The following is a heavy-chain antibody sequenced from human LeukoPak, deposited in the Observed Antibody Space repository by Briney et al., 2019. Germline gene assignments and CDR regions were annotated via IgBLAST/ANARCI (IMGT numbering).Heavy chain of an antibody. D-gene: IGHD3-22*01. J-gene: IGHJ4*02. V-gene: IGHV4-34*01. Sequence: SETLSLTCAVYGGSFSGYYWSWIRQPPGKGLEWIGEINHSGSTNYNPSLKSRVTISVDTSKKHFSLKLNSVTAADTAVYYCARDKGTIILGYFDYWGQGTLVTVSS. CDR1: GGSFSGYY. CDR2: INHSGST. CDR3: ARDKGTIILGYFDY.